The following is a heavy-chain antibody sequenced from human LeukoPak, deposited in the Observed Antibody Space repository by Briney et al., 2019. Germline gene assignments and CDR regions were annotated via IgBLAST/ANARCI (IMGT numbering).Heavy chain of an antibody. J-gene: IGHJ6*03. CDR2: ISGSGGST. D-gene: IGHD3-9*01. CDR1: GFTVSTSA. CDR3: AKGSGYFDPTYYMDV. V-gene: IGHV3-23*01. Sequence: GGSLRLSCAAAGFTVSTSAMSWVRQAPGKGLEGVSGISGSGGSTYYADSVKGRFTISRDNSKNTLYLQMNSLRAEDTAVYYCAKGSGYFDPTYYMDVWGKGTTVTISS.